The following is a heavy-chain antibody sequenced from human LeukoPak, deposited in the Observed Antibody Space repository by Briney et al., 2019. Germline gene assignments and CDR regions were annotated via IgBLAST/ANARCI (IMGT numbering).Heavy chain of an antibody. CDR2: IYSGGST. CDR1: GFTFSRSW. CDR3: ARYHTALNY. J-gene: IGHJ4*02. D-gene: IGHD5-18*01. Sequence: GGSLRLSCAASGFTFSRSWMTWVRQAPGKGLEWVSVIYSGGSTYYADSVKGRFTISRDNSKNTLYLQMNNLRVEDTAVYYCARYHTALNYWGQGTLVTASS. V-gene: IGHV3-53*01.